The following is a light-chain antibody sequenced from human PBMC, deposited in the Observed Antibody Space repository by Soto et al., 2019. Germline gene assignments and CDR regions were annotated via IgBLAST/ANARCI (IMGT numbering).Light chain of an antibody. J-gene: IGKJ4*01. CDR2: WAS. CDR1: XSVXYSSNNKNY. V-gene: IGKV4-1*01. CDR3: QQYYSSPLT. Sequence: DIVMTQSPHSLAVSXGXXXXXXXXSXXSVXYSSNNKNYLAWYQQEPGQPPKLLVYWASTRESGVPDRFSGSGSGTDFTLTISSLQAEDVAVYYCQQYYSSPLTFGGGTKVDIK.